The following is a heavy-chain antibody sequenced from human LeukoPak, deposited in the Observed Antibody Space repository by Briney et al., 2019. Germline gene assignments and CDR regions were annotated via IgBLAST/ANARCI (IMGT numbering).Heavy chain of an antibody. CDR2: ISGSGGST. D-gene: IGHD3-3*01. V-gene: IGHV3-23*01. Sequence: PGGSLRLSCAASGFTFSRYAMSWVRQAPGKGLEWVSAISGSGGSTYYADSVKGRFTISRDNSKNTLYLQMNSLRAEDTAVYYCATLPPQFLEWLLKVNYWGQGTLVTVSS. CDR1: GFTFSRYA. J-gene: IGHJ4*02. CDR3: ATLPPQFLEWLLKVNY.